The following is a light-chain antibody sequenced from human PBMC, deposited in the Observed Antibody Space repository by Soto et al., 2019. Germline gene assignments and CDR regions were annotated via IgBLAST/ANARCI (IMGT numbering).Light chain of an antibody. CDR1: QTINRY. J-gene: IGKJ1*01. CDR2: SAS. V-gene: IGKV1-39*01. CDR3: QQGNFAPRT. Sequence: DIQMTQSPSSLSASVGDRVTITCRASQTINRYLNWYQEKPGKAPKRLIYSASSLQRGVPSRFSGSGSGTDFTLTISSLQPEDSATYYCQQGNFAPRTFGQGTKV.